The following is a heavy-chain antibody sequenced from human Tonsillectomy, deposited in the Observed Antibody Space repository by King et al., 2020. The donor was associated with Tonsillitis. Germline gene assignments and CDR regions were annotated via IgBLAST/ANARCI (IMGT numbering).Heavy chain of an antibody. CDR3: ARGXHXXXEPX. Sequence: VQLVESGGGLVQPGESLRLSCAASGFTFSSYEMNWFRQAPGMGLEWVSYITSSGTMMNFADSVKGRFTISRDNAKNSLYLQMNSLRGEDTGVYYCARGXHXXXEPXXGQGTXVTVSS. J-gene: IGHJ4*02. CDR2: ITSSGTMM. V-gene: IGHV3-48*03. CDR1: GFTFSSYE.